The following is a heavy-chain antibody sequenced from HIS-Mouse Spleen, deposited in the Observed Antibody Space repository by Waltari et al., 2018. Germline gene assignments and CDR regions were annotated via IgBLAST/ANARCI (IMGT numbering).Heavy chain of an antibody. D-gene: IGHD1-20*01. Sequence: QVQLQQWGAGLLKPSETLSLTCAVYGGSYSGYYWSWIRRPPGKGLEWIGEINHSGSANYNPSLKSRVTIPVDTAKNRFSLKLSSVTAADTAVYYCARDPPNWNGGGFDYWGQGTLVTVSS. CDR3: ARDPPNWNGGGFDY. CDR2: INHSGSA. J-gene: IGHJ4*02. CDR1: GGSYSGYY. V-gene: IGHV4-34*01.